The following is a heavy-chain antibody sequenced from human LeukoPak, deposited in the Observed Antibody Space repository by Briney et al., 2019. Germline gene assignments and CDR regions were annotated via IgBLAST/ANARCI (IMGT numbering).Heavy chain of an antibody. Sequence: ASVKVSCKTSGYTFSNYAISWVRQAPGQGLEWMGWISTYTGNTKYAQKFQGRVTMTTETSTSTAFMELRSLESDDTAVYYCARDRYGDGFAHFDYWGQGALVTVSS. D-gene: IGHD5-24*01. CDR3: ARDRYGDGFAHFDY. V-gene: IGHV1-18*01. J-gene: IGHJ4*02. CDR2: ISTYTGNT. CDR1: GYTFSNYA.